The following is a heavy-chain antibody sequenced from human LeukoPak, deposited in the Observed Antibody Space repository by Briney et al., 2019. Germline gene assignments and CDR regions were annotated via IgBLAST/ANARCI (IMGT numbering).Heavy chain of an antibody. D-gene: IGHD1-26*01. Sequence: ASVTVSCKVSGYTLTELSMHWVRQAPGKGLEWMGGIYPEDGETIYAQKFQGRVTMTEDTSTDTAYMELSSLRSEDTAVYYCATDPSKIIVGATRPAFDIWGQGTMVTVSS. CDR1: GYTLTELS. CDR3: ATDPSKIIVGATRPAFDI. J-gene: IGHJ3*02. V-gene: IGHV1-24*01. CDR2: IYPEDGET.